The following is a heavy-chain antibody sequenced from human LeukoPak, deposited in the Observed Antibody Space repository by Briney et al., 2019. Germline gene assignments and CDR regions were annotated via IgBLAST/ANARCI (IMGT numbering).Heavy chain of an antibody. CDR2: ISAYNGNT. J-gene: IGHJ6*02. CDR1: GYTFTSYG. D-gene: IGHD3-10*01. Sequence: ASVKVSCKAPGYTFTSYGISWVRQAPGQGLEWMGWISAYNGNTNYAQKLQGRVTMTTDTSTSTAYMELRSLRSDDTAVYYCARDRALLWFGDEYYYYGIDVWGQGTTVTVSS. CDR3: ARDRALLWFGDEYYYYGIDV. V-gene: IGHV1-18*01.